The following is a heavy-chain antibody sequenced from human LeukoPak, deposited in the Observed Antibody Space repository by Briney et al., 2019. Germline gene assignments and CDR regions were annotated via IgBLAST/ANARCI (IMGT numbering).Heavy chain of an antibody. D-gene: IGHD3-22*01. CDR2: IRYDGDNK. V-gene: IGHV3-30*02. J-gene: IGHJ4*02. CDR1: GFTFSPDD. CDR3: ARVDYFDRSAYWESFRGFGY. Sequence: PGGSLRLSCAASGFTFSPDDMHWVRQAPGKGLEWVASIRYDGDNKYYADSVKGRFTISRDNSKNTLYLQMSSLRAEDTAMYYCARVDYFDRSAYWESFRGFGYWGQGTLVTVSS.